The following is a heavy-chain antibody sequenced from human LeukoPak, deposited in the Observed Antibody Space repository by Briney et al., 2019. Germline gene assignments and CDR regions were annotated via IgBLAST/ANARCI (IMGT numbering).Heavy chain of an antibody. Sequence: GGSLRLSCAASGFTLSSYWMHWVRQAPGKGLVWVSRINSDGSRTRYADSVKGRFTISRDNAKNTLFLQMNSVRAEDTAVYYCARDPDLSGYSFFDYWGQGTLVTVCS. CDR2: INSDGSRT. V-gene: IGHV3-74*01. CDR3: ARDPDLSGYSFFDY. J-gene: IGHJ4*02. D-gene: IGHD3-22*01. CDR1: GFTLSSYW.